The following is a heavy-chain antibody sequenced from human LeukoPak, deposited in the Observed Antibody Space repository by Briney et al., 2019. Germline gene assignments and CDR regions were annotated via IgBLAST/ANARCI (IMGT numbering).Heavy chain of an antibody. V-gene: IGHV3-23*01. J-gene: IGHJ3*02. D-gene: IGHD2-2*01. CDR2: ISGSGGST. CDR3: AGPHSSRPKGAFDI. CDR1: GFTFSRYA. Sequence: GGSLRLSCAASGFTFSRYAMSWVRQAPGKGLEWVSAISGSGGSTYYADSVKGRFTISRDNSKNTLYLQMNSLRAEDTAVYYCAGPHSSRPKGAFDIWGQGTMVTVSS.